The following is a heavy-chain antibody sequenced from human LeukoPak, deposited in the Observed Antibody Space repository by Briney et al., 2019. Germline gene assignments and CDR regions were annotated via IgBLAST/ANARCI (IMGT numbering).Heavy chain of an antibody. D-gene: IGHD3-10*01. V-gene: IGHV3-30*18. CDR3: ANSPGLSLGLDDY. CDR1: GFTFSSYG. Sequence: PGRSLRLSCAASGFTFSSYGMHWVRQAPGKGLEWVAVISYDGSNKYYADSVKGRFTISRDNSKNTLYLQMNSLRAEDTAVYYCANSPGLSLGLDDYWGQGTLVTVSS. J-gene: IGHJ4*02. CDR2: ISYDGSNK.